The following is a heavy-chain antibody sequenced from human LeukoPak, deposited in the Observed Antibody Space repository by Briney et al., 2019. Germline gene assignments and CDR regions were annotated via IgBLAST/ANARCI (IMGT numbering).Heavy chain of an antibody. V-gene: IGHV3-11*06. Sequence: GRSLRLSCAASGFTFSDYYMSWIRQAPGKGLEWVSYISSSSSYTNYADSVKGRFTISRDNAKNSLYLQMNSLRAEDTAVYYCARGDSSGYIDYWGQGTLVTVSS. CDR1: GFTFSDYY. J-gene: IGHJ4*02. CDR2: ISSSSSYT. D-gene: IGHD3-22*01. CDR3: ARGDSSGYIDY.